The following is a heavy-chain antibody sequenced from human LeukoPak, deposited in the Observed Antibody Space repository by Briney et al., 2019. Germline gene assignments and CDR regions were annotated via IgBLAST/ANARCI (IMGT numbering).Heavy chain of an antibody. CDR3: ARNQQLGGHSYYYYGMDV. CDR2: ISGGGVTT. Sequence: GGSLRLSCVGSGFTSIAYALTRARQAPGKGLEWVSGISGGGVTTYYADSVKGRFTISRDNSKDTLYLQMNSLRADDTAIYYCARNQQLGGHSYYYYGMDVWGQGTTVTVSS. D-gene: IGHD3-16*01. J-gene: IGHJ6*02. V-gene: IGHV3-23*01. CDR1: GFTSIAYA.